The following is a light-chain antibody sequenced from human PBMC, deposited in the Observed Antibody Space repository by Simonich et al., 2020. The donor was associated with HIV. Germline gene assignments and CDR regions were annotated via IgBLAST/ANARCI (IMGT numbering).Light chain of an antibody. CDR2: KAS. Sequence: DIQMTQSPSTLSASVGDRVTITCRASKSISSWLAWYQQKPGKAPKLLIYKASSLESGVPSRFSGSGSGTEFTLTISSLQPDDFATYYCQQLNSYPYTFGQGTKLDIK. CDR3: QQLNSYPYT. J-gene: IGKJ2*01. CDR1: KSISSW. V-gene: IGKV1-5*03.